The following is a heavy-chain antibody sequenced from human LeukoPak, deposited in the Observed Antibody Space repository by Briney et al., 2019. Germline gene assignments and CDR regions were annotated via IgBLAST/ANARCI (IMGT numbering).Heavy chain of an antibody. J-gene: IGHJ3*02. CDR3: AGEKFDI. Sequence: PGGSLRLSCAASGLSFTKYAMDWVRQAPGKGLAWVAIISKDGSMRYYADSVKGRFTVSRDNSNNAVYLQMNSLKSEDTAVYYCAGEKFDIWGQGTMVTVSA. V-gene: IGHV3-30*04. CDR1: GLSFTKYA. CDR2: ISKDGSMR.